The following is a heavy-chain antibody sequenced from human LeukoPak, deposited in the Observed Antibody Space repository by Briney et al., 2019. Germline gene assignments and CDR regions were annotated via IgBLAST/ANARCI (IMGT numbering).Heavy chain of an antibody. CDR1: GYTFTSYY. V-gene: IGHV1-46*01. D-gene: IGHD3-22*01. CDR2: IDPAGGST. Sequence: ASVKVSCKASGYTFTSYYIHWVRQAPGQGLEWMGIIDPAGGSTTYAQKFQGSRLTLTRDTSTSTVYMELSSLRSEDTAVYYCARGRGVHDSHTYDYFDYWGQGSLVTVSS. CDR3: ARGRGVHDSHTYDYFDY. J-gene: IGHJ4*02.